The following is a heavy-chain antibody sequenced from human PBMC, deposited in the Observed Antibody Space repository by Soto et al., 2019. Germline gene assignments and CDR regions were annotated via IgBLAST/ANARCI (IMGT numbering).Heavy chain of an antibody. V-gene: IGHV1-3*04. CDR1: GYTFTSYA. J-gene: IGHJ4*02. CDR3: ASIGYYDCSGSRDY. CDR2: INTGNGNT. D-gene: IGHD3-22*01. Sequence: QVQLVQCGAEVKKPGASVKVSCKASGYTFTSYAMHWVRQAPVQRLEWMGWINTGNGNTKYSQKFQGRVTITRDTSASTAYMELSSRRTEDTAAYYCASIGYYDCSGSRDYWGQGTLVTVSS.